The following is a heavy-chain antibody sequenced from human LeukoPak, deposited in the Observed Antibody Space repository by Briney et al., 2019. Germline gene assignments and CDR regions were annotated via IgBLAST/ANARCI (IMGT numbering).Heavy chain of an antibody. CDR2: ITPLLCIA. CDR3: ARDDADSAYADGDY. D-gene: IGHD5-12*01. CDR1: GRIFSSYT. J-gene: IGHJ4*02. V-gene: IGHV1-69*04. Sequence: SSVNVSCKASGRIFSSYTISWVRQASGQGLESMGTITPLLCIANYAQKFQGRVTINADKCTSTDYMEMSSLREEDAAVYDCARDDADSAYADGDYWGQGTLVTVSS.